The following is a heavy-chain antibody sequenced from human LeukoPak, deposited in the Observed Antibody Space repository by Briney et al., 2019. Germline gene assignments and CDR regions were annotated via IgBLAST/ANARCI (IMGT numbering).Heavy chain of an antibody. CDR2: IQSDGSKQ. V-gene: IGHV3-33*01. Sequence: PGGSLRLSCATAGFTFSTFGIHWVRQTPGKGLEWAAAIQSDGSKQYYGDSVKGRFTISRDSSKNTVYLQMNSLRDEDTAMYYCARDRLTTVTTFHFDYWGRGTLVTVSS. CDR3: ARDRLTTVTTFHFDY. CDR1: GFTFSTFG. J-gene: IGHJ4*02. D-gene: IGHD4-17*01.